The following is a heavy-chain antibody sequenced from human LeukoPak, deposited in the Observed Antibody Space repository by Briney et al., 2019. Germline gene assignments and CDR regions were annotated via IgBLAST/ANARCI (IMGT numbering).Heavy chain of an antibody. J-gene: IGHJ5*02. CDR2: ISGSGGST. CDR3: AKAPAATPNWFDP. Sequence: GGSLRLSCAASGFTFSDYSMNWVRQAPGKGLEWVSAISGSGGSTYYADSVKGRFTISRDNSKNTLYLQMNSLRAEDTAVYYCAKAPAATPNWFDPWGQGTLVTVSS. V-gene: IGHV3-23*01. D-gene: IGHD2-2*01. CDR1: GFTFSDYS.